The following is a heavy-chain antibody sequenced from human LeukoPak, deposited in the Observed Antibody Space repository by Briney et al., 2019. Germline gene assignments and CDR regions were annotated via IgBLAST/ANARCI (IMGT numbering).Heavy chain of an antibody. CDR1: GFTFSSYW. CDR2: ISSSSSYI. CDR3: ARPLRGVAGNYYFDY. J-gene: IGHJ4*02. Sequence: GGSLRLSCAASGFTFSSYWMHWVRQAPGKGLEWVSSISSSSSYIYYADPVKGRFTISRDNAKNSLYLQMNSLRAEDTAVYYCARPLRGVAGNYYFDYWGQGTLVTVSS. V-gene: IGHV3-21*01. D-gene: IGHD6-19*01.